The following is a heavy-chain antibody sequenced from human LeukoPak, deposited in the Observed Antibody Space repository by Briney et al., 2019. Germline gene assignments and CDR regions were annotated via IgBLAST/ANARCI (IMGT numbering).Heavy chain of an antibody. D-gene: IGHD3-22*01. CDR1: GFTFSSYG. J-gene: IGHJ4*02. Sequence: GGSLRLSCAASGFTFSSYGMHWVRQAPGKGLEWVAVISYDGSNNYYADSVKGRFTISRDNSKNTLYLQMNSLRAEDTAVYYCAKGATDYYDSSAFDYWGQGTLVTVSS. V-gene: IGHV3-30*18. CDR2: ISYDGSNN. CDR3: AKGATDYYDSSAFDY.